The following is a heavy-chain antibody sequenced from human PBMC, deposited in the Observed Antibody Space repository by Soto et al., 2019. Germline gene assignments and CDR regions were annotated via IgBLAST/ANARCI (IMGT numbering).Heavy chain of an antibody. J-gene: IGHJ5*02. CDR2: IYHSGST. V-gene: IGHV4-4*02. Sequence: QVQLQESGPGLVKPSGTLSLTCAVSGGSISSSNWWSWVRQPPGKGLEWIGEIYHSGSTNYNPSLTRRVTISVDKSKNQFSPKLCSVTAADTAVYYCARVRGYSSSADWFDPWGQGTLVTVSS. CDR1: GGSISSSNW. CDR3: ARVRGYSSSADWFDP. D-gene: IGHD6-13*01.